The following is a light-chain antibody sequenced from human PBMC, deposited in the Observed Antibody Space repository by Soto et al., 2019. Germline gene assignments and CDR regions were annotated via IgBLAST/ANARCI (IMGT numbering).Light chain of an antibody. J-gene: IGKJ1*01. CDR1: QGISNY. CDR3: QKYNSAPWT. V-gene: IGKV1-27*01. CDR2: VAS. Sequence: DIQMTQSPSSLSASVGDRVTITCRASQGISNYLAWYQQQPGKVPKLLIYVASTLQSGVPSRFSGSGSGTDFTLTISSLQPEDVATYYGQKYNSAPWTFGQGTQVEIK.